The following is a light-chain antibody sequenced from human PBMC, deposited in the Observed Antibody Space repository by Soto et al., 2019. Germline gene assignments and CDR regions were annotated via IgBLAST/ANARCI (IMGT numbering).Light chain of an antibody. Sequence: EIVLTQAPGTLSLSPGEKATHSCRASQSVSSHLAWYQQKPGQAPRLLIYGASGRATGIPDRFSGSGSGTDFTLTISRLEPEDFAVYYCQQYVSSPLTFGGGTKVDIK. CDR3: QQYVSSPLT. J-gene: IGKJ4*01. V-gene: IGKV3-20*01. CDR2: GAS. CDR1: QSVSSH.